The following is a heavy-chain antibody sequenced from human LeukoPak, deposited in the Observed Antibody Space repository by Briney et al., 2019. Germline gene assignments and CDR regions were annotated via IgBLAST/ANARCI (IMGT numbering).Heavy chain of an antibody. CDR1: GYTFTSYG. CDR3: ARVGHCNGGSCYPDY. J-gene: IGHJ4*02. Sequence: ASVKVSCKASGYTFTSYGISWVRQAPGQGLEWMGWISAYNGNTNYAQKLQGRVTMSTDTSTSTAYMELRSLRSDDTAVYYCARVGHCNGGSCYPDYWGQGTLVTVSS. V-gene: IGHV1-18*01. D-gene: IGHD2-15*01. CDR2: ISAYNGNT.